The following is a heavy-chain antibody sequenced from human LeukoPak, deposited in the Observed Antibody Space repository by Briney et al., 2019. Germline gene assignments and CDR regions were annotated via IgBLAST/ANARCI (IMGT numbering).Heavy chain of an antibody. CDR2: ISGSGGST. J-gene: IGHJ1*01. V-gene: IGHV3-23*01. Sequence: TGRSLRLSCAASGFTFSSYAMSWVRQAPGKGLEWVSAISGSGGSTYYADSVKGRFTISRDNSKNTLYLQMNSLRAEDTAVYYCAKSRRFRAWELLGNAEYFQHWGQGTLVTVSS. D-gene: IGHD1-26*01. CDR1: GFTFSSYA. CDR3: AKSRRFRAWELLGNAEYFQH.